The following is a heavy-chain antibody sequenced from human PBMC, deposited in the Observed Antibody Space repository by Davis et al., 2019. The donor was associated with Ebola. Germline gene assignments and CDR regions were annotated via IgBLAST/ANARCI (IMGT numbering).Heavy chain of an antibody. CDR3: AKEARADSGYDIDH. D-gene: IGHD5-12*01. Sequence: PGGSLRLSCAASGFTFDSYAMSWVRQAPGKGLEWVSCISSSSGSTVYADSVKGRFTISRDNSKNTLFLQMNSLRADDTAVYYCAKEARADSGYDIDHWGQGTLVTVSP. V-gene: IGHV3-23*01. J-gene: IGHJ4*02. CDR1: GFTFDSYA. CDR2: ISSSSGST.